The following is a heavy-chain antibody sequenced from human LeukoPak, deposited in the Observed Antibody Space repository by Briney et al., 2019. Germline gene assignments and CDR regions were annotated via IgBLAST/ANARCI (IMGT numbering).Heavy chain of an antibody. CDR3: ARDPFYLEGYFDY. D-gene: IGHD1-1*01. J-gene: IGHJ4*02. V-gene: IGHV3-48*04. Sequence: GGSLRLSRAASGFTFSSYGMHWVRQAPGKGLEWVSYISSSGSTIYYADSVKGRITISRDNAKNSLYLQMNSLRAEDTAVYYCARDPFYLEGYFDYWGQGTLVTVSS. CDR1: GFTFSSYG. CDR2: ISSSGSTI.